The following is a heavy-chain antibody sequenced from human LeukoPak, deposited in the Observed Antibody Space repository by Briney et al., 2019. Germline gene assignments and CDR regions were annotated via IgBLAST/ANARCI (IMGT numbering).Heavy chain of an antibody. CDR1: GYTFTGYY. V-gene: IGHV1-2*02. J-gene: IGHJ4*02. D-gene: IGHD2-2*01. CDR2: INPNSGGT. CDR3: ARSFDCSSTSCFPDY. Sequence: ASVKVSCKASGYTFTGYYMHWVRQAPGQGLEWMGWINPNSGGTNYAQKFQGRVTMTRDTSISTAYMELSRLRSDDTAVYYCARSFDCSSTSCFPDYWGQGTWSPSPQ.